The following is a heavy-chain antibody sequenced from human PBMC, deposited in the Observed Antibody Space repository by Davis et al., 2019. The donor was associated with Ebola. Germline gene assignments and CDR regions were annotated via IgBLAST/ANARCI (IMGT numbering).Heavy chain of an antibody. V-gene: IGHV3-7*01. Sequence: GESLKISCAASKFTLSRYWMSWVRQAPGKGLEWVATIENDGSKKYYMDSVKGRFTISRDNAKNSLFLQMNSLRADDTAVYYCARDPLIIGDATTDSWGQGTLVTVSS. CDR3: ARDPLIIGDATTDS. CDR1: KFTLSRYW. CDR2: IENDGSKK. D-gene: IGHD2/OR15-2a*01. J-gene: IGHJ5*01.